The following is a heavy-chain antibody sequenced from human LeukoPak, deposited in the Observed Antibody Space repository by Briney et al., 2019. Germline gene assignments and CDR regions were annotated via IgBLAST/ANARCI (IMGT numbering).Heavy chain of an antibody. CDR1: GFTFSSYG. CDR2: IRGGGSER. V-gene: IGHV3-30*02. J-gene: IGHJ4*02. Sequence: GGSLRLSCAASGFTFSSYGLHWVRQAPGKGLEWVAFIRGGGSERYYADFVKGRFTVSRDNSKNTLYLQMDSLRTEDTAVYYCAKVPHSWGLFDSWGQGTLVTVSS. CDR3: AKVPHSWGLFDS. D-gene: IGHD7-27*01.